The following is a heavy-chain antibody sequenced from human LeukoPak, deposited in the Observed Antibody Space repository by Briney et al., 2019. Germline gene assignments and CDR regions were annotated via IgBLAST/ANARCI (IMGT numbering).Heavy chain of an antibody. CDR1: GFTFSDYY. Sequence: GGSLRLSCAASGFTFSDYYMSWIRQAPGKGLEWVSYISSSGGTIYYADSVKGRFTISRDNAKNSLYLQMNSLRAEDTAVYYCGYGDYTGGFDYWGQGTLVTVSS. D-gene: IGHD4-17*01. CDR2: ISSSGGTI. CDR3: GYGDYTGGFDY. J-gene: IGHJ4*02. V-gene: IGHV3-11*01.